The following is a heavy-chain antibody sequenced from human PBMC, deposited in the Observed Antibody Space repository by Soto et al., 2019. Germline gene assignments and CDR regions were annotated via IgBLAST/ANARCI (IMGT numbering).Heavy chain of an antibody. CDR1: GFTFSSYG. V-gene: IGHV3-30*18. J-gene: IGHJ4*02. D-gene: IGHD3-9*01. CDR3: ANIPFDWFSSPDPLLSY. Sequence: QVQLVESGGGVVQPGRSLRLSCAASGFTFSSYGMHWVRQAPGKGLEWVAVISYDGSNKYYADSVKGRFTISRDNSKNTRYLQMNSLRAEDTAVYYCANIPFDWFSSPDPLLSYWGQGTLVTVSS. CDR2: ISYDGSNK.